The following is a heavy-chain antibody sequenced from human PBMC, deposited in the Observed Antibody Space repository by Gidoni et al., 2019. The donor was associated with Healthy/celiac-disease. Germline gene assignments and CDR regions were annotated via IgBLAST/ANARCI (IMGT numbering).Heavy chain of an antibody. V-gene: IGHV3-73*01. CDR3: ARHTHDYGDYVSDY. D-gene: IGHD4-17*01. CDR2: IRSKANTYAT. CDR1: GFPFSGPT. Sequence: EVQLVESGGGLVQPGGSLKLPCAASGFPFSGPTRHWVLQASGKGLEWIGLIRSKANTYATAYAESVKGRFTISRDDSKNTAYLEMNSLKTEDTAVYYCARHTHDYGDYVSDYWGQGTLVTVSS. J-gene: IGHJ4*02.